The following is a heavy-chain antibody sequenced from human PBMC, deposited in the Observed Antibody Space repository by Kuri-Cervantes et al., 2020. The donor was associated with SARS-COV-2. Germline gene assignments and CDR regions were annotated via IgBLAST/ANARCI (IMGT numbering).Heavy chain of an antibody. J-gene: IGHJ4*02. CDR1: GFTFSSHG. CDR3: AKPGVVRSAFDY. D-gene: IGHD3-3*01. V-gene: IGHV3-30*02. Sequence: GESLKISCAASGFTFSSHGMHWVRQAPGKGLEWVAFIRYDRSNKYYADSVKGRFTISRDNSKNTLYLQMNSLRAEDTAVYYCAKPGVVRSAFDYWGQGTLVTVSS. CDR2: IRYDRSNK.